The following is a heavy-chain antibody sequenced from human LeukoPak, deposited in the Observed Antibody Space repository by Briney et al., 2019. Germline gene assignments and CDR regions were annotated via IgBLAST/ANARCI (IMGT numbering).Heavy chain of an antibody. V-gene: IGHV4-34*01. CDR3: AGGDYHGSESYANY. D-gene: IGHD3-10*01. CDR1: GGSFSGQY. CDR2: INHGGSI. Sequence: SETLSLTCAVYGGSFSGQYWGWIRQPPGKGLEWIGEINHGGSISYDASLKSRVTISLDTSKNQFSLKLSSVTAADTAVYYCAGGDYHGSESYANYWGQGTLVTVSS. J-gene: IGHJ4*02.